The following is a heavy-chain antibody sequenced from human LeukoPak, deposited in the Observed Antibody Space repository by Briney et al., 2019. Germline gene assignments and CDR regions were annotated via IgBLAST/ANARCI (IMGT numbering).Heavy chain of an antibody. Sequence: ASVKVSCKASGYTFTTYDLNWVRQATGQGFEWMGWMNPNSGNAGYAQKFQGRVTITRNTSISTAYMELSNLTSEDTAVYYCARRILGAPTDYWGQGTLVTVSS. CDR1: GYTFTTYD. J-gene: IGHJ4*02. D-gene: IGHD1-26*01. CDR3: ARRILGAPTDY. V-gene: IGHV1-8*01. CDR2: MNPNSGNA.